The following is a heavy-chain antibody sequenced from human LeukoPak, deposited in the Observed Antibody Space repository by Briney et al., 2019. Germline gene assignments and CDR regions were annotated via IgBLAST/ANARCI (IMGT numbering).Heavy chain of an antibody. CDR3: ARAYITMIVVVIWYFDL. CDR1: GGSVSSGSYY. Sequence: SETLSLTCTVSGGSVSSGSYYWRWIRQPPGKGLEWIGYICYSGSTNYNPSLKSRVTISVDKSKNQFSLKLSFVTAADTAVYYCARAYITMIVVVIWYFDLWGRGTLVTVSS. D-gene: IGHD3-22*01. J-gene: IGHJ2*01. V-gene: IGHV4-61*01. CDR2: ICYSGST.